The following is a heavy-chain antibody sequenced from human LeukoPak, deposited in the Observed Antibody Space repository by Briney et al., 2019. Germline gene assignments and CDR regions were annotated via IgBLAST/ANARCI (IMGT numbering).Heavy chain of an antibody. V-gene: IGHV4-59*01. CDR1: GGSISSYY. Sequence: SETLSLTCTVSGGSISSYYWSWIRQPPGKGLEWIGYIYYSGSTNYNPSLKSRVTISVDTSKNQFSLKLRSVTAADTAVYYCAREQTLPKTRKSRLRGVINYWGQGTLVTVSS. CDR3: AREQTLPKTRKSRLRGVINY. D-gene: IGHD3-10*01. J-gene: IGHJ4*02. CDR2: IYYSGST.